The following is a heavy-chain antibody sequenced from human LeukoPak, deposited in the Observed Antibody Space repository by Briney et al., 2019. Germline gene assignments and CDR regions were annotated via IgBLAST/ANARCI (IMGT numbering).Heavy chain of an antibody. CDR1: GFTFSSYT. CDR3: ARAMPLSGSYSFDY. D-gene: IGHD1-26*01. Sequence: GGSLRLSCAASGFTFSSYTMHWVRQAPGKGLEWVAVISYDGSNKYYADSVKGRFTISRDNSKNTLYLQMNSLRAEDTAAYYCARAMPLSGSYSFDYWGQGTLVTVSS. J-gene: IGHJ4*02. V-gene: IGHV3-30*04. CDR2: ISYDGSNK.